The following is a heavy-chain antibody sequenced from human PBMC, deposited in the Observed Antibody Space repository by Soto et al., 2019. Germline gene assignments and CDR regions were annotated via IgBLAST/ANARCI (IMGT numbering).Heavy chain of an antibody. Sequence: PGGSLRLSSAASGVTVSHGAMSWVRRAPGKGLEWVSAISGRGGRTYYADSVKGRFTISRDNSKNTLYLQMNSLRAEDTAVYCGAKDPRGYGWDYCVHGPVVTVS. CDR2: ISGRGGRT. D-gene: IGHD5-12*01. V-gene: IGHV3-23*01. CDR3: AKDPRGYGWDY. J-gene: IGHJ4*01. CDR1: GVTVSHGA.